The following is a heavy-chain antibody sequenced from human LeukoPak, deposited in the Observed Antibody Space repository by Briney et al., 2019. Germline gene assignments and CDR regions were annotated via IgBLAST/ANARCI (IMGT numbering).Heavy chain of an antibody. Sequence: SETLSLTCTVSGGSISSYYWSWIRQPPGKGLEWIACISYSGSTNYNPSLKSRVTISVDTSKNQFSLKLSSVTAADTAVYYCAREITIFGVVIDNWFDPWGQGTLVTVSS. D-gene: IGHD3-3*01. J-gene: IGHJ5*02. CDR2: ISYSGST. V-gene: IGHV4-59*01. CDR3: AREITIFGVVIDNWFDP. CDR1: GGSISSYY.